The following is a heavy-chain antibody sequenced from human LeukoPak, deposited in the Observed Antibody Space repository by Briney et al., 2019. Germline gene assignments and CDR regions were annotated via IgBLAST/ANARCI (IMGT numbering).Heavy chain of an antibody. CDR1: GFTFSSYS. J-gene: IGHJ6*03. D-gene: IGHD2-15*01. CDR2: ISSSSSYI. V-gene: IGHV3-21*01. CDR3: ARDVSGSFRRYYYMDV. Sequence: GGSLRLSCAASGFTFSSYSMNWVRQAPGKGLDWVSSISSSSSYIYYADSVKGRFTISRDNAKNSLYLQMNSLRAEDTAVYYCARDVSGSFRRYYYMDVWGKGTTVTISS.